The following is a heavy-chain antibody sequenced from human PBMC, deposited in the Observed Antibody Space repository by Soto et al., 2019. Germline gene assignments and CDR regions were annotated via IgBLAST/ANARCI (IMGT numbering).Heavy chain of an antibody. Sequence: QVQLEETGGGLVKPGGSLRLSCAASGFTFSDYYMSWIRQAPGKGLEWVSYISSSGYTKYADSVKGRFTISRDNAKDSLSLQMNSLRVDDTAVYYCARREYGGLDYWGQGPLVTVSS. CDR2: ISSSGYT. CDR1: GFTFSDYY. D-gene: IGHD5-12*01. V-gene: IGHV3-11*05. J-gene: IGHJ4*02. CDR3: ARREYGGLDY.